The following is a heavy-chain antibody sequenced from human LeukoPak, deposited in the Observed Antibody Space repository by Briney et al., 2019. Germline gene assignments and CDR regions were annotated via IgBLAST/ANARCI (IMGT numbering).Heavy chain of an antibody. CDR3: ARGGDGYNLDAFDI. V-gene: IGHV4-34*01. Sequence: SETLSLTCTVSGGSISSYYWSWIRQPPGKGLEWIGEINHSGSTNYNPSLKSRVTISVDTSKNQFSLKLSSVTAADTAVYYCARGGDGYNLDAFDIWGQGTMVTVSS. CDR1: GGSISSYY. D-gene: IGHD5-24*01. J-gene: IGHJ3*02. CDR2: INHSGST.